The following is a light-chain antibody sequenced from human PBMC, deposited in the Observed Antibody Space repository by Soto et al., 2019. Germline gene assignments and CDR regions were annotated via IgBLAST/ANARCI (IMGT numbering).Light chain of an antibody. CDR1: SSNIGSNT. Sequence: QSVLTQPPSASGTPGQRVTISCSGSSSNIGSNTVNWYQQLPGTAPKLLIYSNNQRPSGVPDRFSGSKSGTSASLAISGLQSEDEADYYCAAWDDSLIWVFGGGTKATVL. CDR3: AAWDDSLIWV. V-gene: IGLV1-44*01. J-gene: IGLJ3*02. CDR2: SNN.